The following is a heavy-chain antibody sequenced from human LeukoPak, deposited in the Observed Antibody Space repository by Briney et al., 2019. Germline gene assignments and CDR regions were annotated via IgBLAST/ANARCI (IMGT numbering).Heavy chain of an antibody. CDR2: MNPNSGNT. CDR3: ARAPRKVVVAATVWFDP. D-gene: IGHD2-15*01. Sequence: GASVKVSCKASGYTFTNYDINWVRQATGQGLEWMGWMNPNSGNTGYAQKFQGRVTMTRNTSISTAYMELSSLRSEDTAVYYCARAPRKVVVAATVWFDPWGQGTLVTVSS. J-gene: IGHJ5*02. CDR1: GYTFTNYD. V-gene: IGHV1-8*01.